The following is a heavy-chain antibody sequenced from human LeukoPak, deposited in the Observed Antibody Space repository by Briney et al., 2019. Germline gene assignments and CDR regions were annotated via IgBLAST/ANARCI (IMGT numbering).Heavy chain of an antibody. CDR2: ISYDGSNK. CDR3: ARGIAAA. CDR1: GFTFSSYA. J-gene: IGHJ5*02. V-gene: IGHV3-30-3*01. D-gene: IGHD6-13*01. Sequence: GGSLRLSCAASGFTFSSYAMHWVRQAPGKGLEWVAVISYDGSNKYYADSVEGRFTISRDNSKNTLYLQMNSLRAEDTAVYYCARGIAAAWGQGTLVTVSS.